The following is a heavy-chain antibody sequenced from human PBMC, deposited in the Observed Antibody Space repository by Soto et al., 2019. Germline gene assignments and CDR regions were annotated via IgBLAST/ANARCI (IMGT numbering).Heavy chain of an antibody. CDR3: ERNLSPITMVRGYYYYGMDV. V-gene: IGHV1-46*01. Sequence: ASVKVSCKASGYTFTSYYMHWVRQAPGQGLEWMGIINPSGGSTSYAQKFQGRVTMTRDTSTSTVYMELSSLRSEDTAVYYCERNLSPITMVRGYYYYGMDVWGQGTTVTVSS. CDR1: GYTFTSYY. J-gene: IGHJ6*02. CDR2: INPSGGST. D-gene: IGHD3-10*01.